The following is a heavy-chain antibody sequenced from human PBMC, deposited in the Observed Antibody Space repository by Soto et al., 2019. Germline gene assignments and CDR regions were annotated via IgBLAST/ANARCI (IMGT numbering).Heavy chain of an antibody. V-gene: IGHV1-18*01. CDR2: ISPYNGNT. J-gene: IGHJ4*02. CDR3: AIGYCGGDCYTYYFDY. Sequence: ASVKVSCKASGYTFTSYGISWVRQAPGQGLEWMGWISPYNGNTNYAQKLQGRVTMTTDESTSTAYMELSSLRSEDTAVYYCAIGYCGGDCYTYYFDYWGQGTLVTVSS. D-gene: IGHD2-21*02. CDR1: GYTFTSYG.